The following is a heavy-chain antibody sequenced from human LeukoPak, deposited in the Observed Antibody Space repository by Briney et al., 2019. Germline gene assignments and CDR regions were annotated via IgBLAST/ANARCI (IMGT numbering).Heavy chain of an antibody. CDR2: IYTSYFT. CDR1: GDSMSGYS. D-gene: IGHD3-10*01. V-gene: IGHV4-4*07. Sequence: SETLSLTCTISGDSMSGYSWSWLRQPAGKELEWIGRIYTSYFTEYNLSLDGRVTMSIDTSKNQFSLMLDSVTAADTAIYYCARVHIVTGTYFDSWGRGALVTVSS. J-gene: IGHJ4*02. CDR3: ARVHIVTGTYFDS.